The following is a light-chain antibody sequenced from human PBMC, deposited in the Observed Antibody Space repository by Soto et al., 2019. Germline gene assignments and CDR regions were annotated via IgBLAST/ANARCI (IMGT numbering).Light chain of an antibody. CDR2: EVS. V-gene: IGLV2-8*01. J-gene: IGLJ1*01. CDR3: NAQADNGKHV. Sequence: QSALTQPPSASGSPGQSVTISCSENSNDVGHSSFISWYQQHPGKGPKLIIYEVSKRPSGVPDRFSGSKSGNTASLSVSGLQYEDEADYFCNAQADNGKHVFGTGTKLTVL. CDR1: SNDVGHSSF.